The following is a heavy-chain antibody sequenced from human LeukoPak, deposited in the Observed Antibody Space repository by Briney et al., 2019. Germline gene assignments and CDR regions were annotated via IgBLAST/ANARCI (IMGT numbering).Heavy chain of an antibody. V-gene: IGHV4-59*08. Sequence: PSETLSLTCTVSGGSISSYYWSWIRQPPGKGLEWIGYIYYSGSTNYNPSLKSRVTISVDTSKNQFSLKLSSVTAADTAVYYCAGSYDYRSPVRDWGQGTLVTVSS. D-gene: IGHD5-12*01. CDR2: IYYSGST. CDR1: GGSISSYY. CDR3: AGSYDYRSPVRD. J-gene: IGHJ4*02.